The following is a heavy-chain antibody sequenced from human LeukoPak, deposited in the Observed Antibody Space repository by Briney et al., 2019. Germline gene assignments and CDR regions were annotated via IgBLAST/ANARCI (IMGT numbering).Heavy chain of an antibody. Sequence: GGSLRLSCAASGSTFSSYGMHWVRQAPGKGLEWVAFIRYDGSNKYYADSVKGRFTISRDNSKNTLYLQMNSLRAEDTAVYYCAKDRGRDGYNWSFDYWGQGTLVTVSS. J-gene: IGHJ4*02. CDR2: IRYDGSNK. CDR3: AKDRGRDGYNWSFDY. V-gene: IGHV3-30*02. D-gene: IGHD5-24*01. CDR1: GSTFSSYG.